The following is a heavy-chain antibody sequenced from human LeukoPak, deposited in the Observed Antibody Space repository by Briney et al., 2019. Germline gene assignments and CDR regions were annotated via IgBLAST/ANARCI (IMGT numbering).Heavy chain of an antibody. Sequence: GGSLRLSCSASGFTFSSYAMHWVRQAPGKGLEYVSAISPDGSNTYYADSVKGRFSISRGNSKNTLYLQMSSLRPEDTAVYYCVPKGTEGYWGQGTLVTVSS. CDR3: VPKGTEGY. CDR2: ISPDGSNT. V-gene: IGHV3-64D*06. J-gene: IGHJ4*02. CDR1: GFTFSSYA.